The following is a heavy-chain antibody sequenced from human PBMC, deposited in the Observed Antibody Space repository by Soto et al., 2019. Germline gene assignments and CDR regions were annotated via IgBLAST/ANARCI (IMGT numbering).Heavy chain of an antibody. V-gene: IGHV3-64*01. CDR3: AGNHDYGDYVDY. CDR1: GFTFSSYA. Sequence: GSLRLSCAASGFTFSSYAMHWVRQAPGKGLEYVSAISSNGGSTYYANSVKGRFTVSRDNSKNTLYLQMGSLRAEDMAVYYCAGNHDYGDYVDYWGQGTLVTVSS. J-gene: IGHJ4*02. D-gene: IGHD4-17*01. CDR2: ISSNGGST.